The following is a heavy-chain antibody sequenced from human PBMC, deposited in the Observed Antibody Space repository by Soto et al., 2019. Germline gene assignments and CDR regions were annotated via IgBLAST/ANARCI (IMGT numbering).Heavy chain of an antibody. CDR3: ARGNHRWIQLLYFDL. D-gene: IGHD5-18*01. Sequence: QVQLVQSGAEVKKPGSSVTVSCKASGGTFSSYTISWVRQAPGQGLEWMGGIIPIFGTVNYAQKFQGRVTITADESTSTAYMESSSLRSEDTAVYYCARGNHRWIQLLYFDLWGRGTLVTVSS. CDR2: IIPIFGTV. J-gene: IGHJ2*01. V-gene: IGHV1-69*12. CDR1: GGTFSSYT.